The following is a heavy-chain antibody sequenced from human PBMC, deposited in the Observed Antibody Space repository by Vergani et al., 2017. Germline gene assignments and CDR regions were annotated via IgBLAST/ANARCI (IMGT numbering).Heavy chain of an antibody. CDR1: EFTFSNYA. J-gene: IGHJ5*02. CDR3: AKDRGYSSSWYGYNWFDP. V-gene: IGHV3-23*04. CDR2: ISGSGVSA. D-gene: IGHD6-13*01. Sequence: EVQLVGSGGGLVQPGGSLRLTCAASEFTFSNYAMNWVRPAPGKGLEWVSGISGSGVSAYYTDSVEGGFTISRDNSKNVLFLQMNSLRAEDTAVYYCAKDRGYSSSWYGYNWFDPWGQGTLVTVSS.